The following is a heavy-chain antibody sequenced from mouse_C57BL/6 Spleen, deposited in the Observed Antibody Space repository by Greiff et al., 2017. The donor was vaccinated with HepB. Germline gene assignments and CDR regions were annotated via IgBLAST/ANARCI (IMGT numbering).Heavy chain of an antibody. Sequence: QVQLQQSGPGLVAPSQSLSITCTVSGFSLTSYGVDWVRQSPGKGLEWLGVIWGVGSTNYNSALKSRLSISKDNSKSQVFLKMNSLQTDDTAMYYCASDGGRRGVFAYWGQGTLVTVSA. CDR1: GFSLTSYG. J-gene: IGHJ3*01. D-gene: IGHD2-12*01. CDR2: IWGVGST. CDR3: ASDGGRRGVFAY. V-gene: IGHV2-6*01.